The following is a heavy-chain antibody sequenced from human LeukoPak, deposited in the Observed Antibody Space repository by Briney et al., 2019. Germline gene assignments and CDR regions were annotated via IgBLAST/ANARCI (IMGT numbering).Heavy chain of an antibody. J-gene: IGHJ4*02. CDR3: ARGWNSAPDY. Sequence: PSETLSFTCTVSGGSISSYYWSWIRQPPGKGLEWIGYIYYSGSTNYNPSLKSRVTISVDTSKNQFSLKLSSVTAADTAVYYCARGWNSAPDYWGQGTLVTVSS. CDR2: IYYSGST. V-gene: IGHV4-59*01. D-gene: IGHD1-7*01. CDR1: GGSISSYY.